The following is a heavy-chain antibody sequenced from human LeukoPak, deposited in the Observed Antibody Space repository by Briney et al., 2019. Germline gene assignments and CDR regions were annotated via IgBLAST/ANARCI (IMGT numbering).Heavy chain of an antibody. J-gene: IGHJ4*02. CDR1: GFTFSSYA. V-gene: IGHV3-30-3*01. Sequence: GRSLRLSCAASGFTFSSYAMHWVRQAPGKGLEWVAVISYDGSNKYYADSVKGRFTISRDNSKNTLYLQMNSLRAEDTAVYYCADEGSGSYSFDYWGQGTLVTVSS. D-gene: IGHD1-26*01. CDR3: ADEGSGSYSFDY. CDR2: ISYDGSNK.